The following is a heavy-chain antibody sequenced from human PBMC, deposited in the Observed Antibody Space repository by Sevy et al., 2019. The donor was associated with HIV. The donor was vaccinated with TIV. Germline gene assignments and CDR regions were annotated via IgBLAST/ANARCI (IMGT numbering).Heavy chain of an antibody. Sequence: GGSLRLSCAASGFTFSDYYMSWIRQAPGKGLEWVSYISSSGSTIYYADSVKGRFTISRDNAKNSLYLQMNSLRDEDTAVYYCASSDATSRFGYYYFAMDFWGQGTSVTVSS. D-gene: IGHD3-22*01. J-gene: IGHJ6*02. CDR1: GFTFSDYY. V-gene: IGHV3-11*04. CDR2: ISSSGSTI. CDR3: ASSDATSRFGYYYFAMDF.